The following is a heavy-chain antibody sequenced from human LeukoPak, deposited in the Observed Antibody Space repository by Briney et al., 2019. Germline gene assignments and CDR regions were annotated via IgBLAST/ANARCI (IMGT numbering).Heavy chain of an antibody. V-gene: IGHV3-23*01. CDR3: AKSSGYQPRYFNY. D-gene: IGHD3-22*01. J-gene: IGHJ4*02. CDR2: ISGSGGST. Sequence: GGSLRLSCAASGFMFSSNWMSWVRQAPGKGLEWVSGISGSGGSTYYADSVKGRFTISRDNSKNTLYLQMNSLRAEDTAVYYCAKSSGYQPRYFNYWGQGTLVTVSS. CDR1: GFMFSSNW.